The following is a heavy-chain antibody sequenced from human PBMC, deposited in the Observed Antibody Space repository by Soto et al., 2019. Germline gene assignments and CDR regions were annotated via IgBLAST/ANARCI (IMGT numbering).Heavy chain of an antibody. V-gene: IGHV4-31*03. D-gene: IGHD3-10*01. CDR1: GGSISSGGYY. CDR3: ARKSPGYYFDY. CDR2: IYYSGST. Sequence: PSETLSLTCTVSGGSISSGGYYWSWIRQHPGKGLEWIGYIYYSGSTYYNPSLKSRVTISVDTSKNQFSLKLSSVTAADTAVYYCARKSPGYYFDYWGQGTLITVSS. J-gene: IGHJ4*02.